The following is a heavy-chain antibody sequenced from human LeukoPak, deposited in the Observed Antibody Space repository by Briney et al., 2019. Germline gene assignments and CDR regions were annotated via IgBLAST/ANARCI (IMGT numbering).Heavy chain of an antibody. Sequence: GGSLRLSCAASGFTFSSCWMSWVRQAPGKGLEWVANIKQDGSEKHYVDSVKGRFTISRDNAKNSLYLQMNSLRAEDTAVYYCALTQHFDYWGQGTLVTVSS. V-gene: IGHV3-7*01. J-gene: IGHJ4*02. CDR3: ALTQHFDY. D-gene: IGHD2-21*02. CDR1: GFTFSSCW. CDR2: IKQDGSEK.